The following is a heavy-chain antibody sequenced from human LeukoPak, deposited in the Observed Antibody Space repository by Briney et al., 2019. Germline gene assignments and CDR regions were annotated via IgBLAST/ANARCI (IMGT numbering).Heavy chain of an antibody. Sequence: SETLSLTCTVSGGSISRYYWSWIRWPPGKGLEWIGYIDDSGDTNYNPSLKSQVTISVDKSKNQFSLKLSFVTAADTAMYYCARSDYHNSGSHTVFDAFDIWGQGTRVTVSS. CDR2: IDDSGDT. CDR3: ARSDYHNSGSHTVFDAFDI. CDR1: GGSISRYY. D-gene: IGHD3-10*01. V-gene: IGHV4-59*01. J-gene: IGHJ3*02.